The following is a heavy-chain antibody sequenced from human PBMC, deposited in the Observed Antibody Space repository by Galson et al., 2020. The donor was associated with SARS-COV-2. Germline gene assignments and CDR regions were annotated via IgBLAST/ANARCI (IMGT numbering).Heavy chain of an antibody. D-gene: IGHD3-3*01. CDR1: GYTFTSYH. CDR2: MHPNSGNT. J-gene: IGHJ5*02. CDR3: ARGRGDFWSGYCNH. Sequence: ASVTVSCQATGYTFTSYHINWVRQATGQGLEGMGWMHPNSGNTGYAQKFQGRATMTRNTSISTAYMELSRLRSEDTAVYYCARGRGDFWSGYCNHWGQGTLVTVSS. V-gene: IGHV1-8*01.